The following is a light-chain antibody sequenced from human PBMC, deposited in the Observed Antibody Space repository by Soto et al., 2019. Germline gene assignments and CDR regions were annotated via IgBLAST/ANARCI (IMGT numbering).Light chain of an antibody. CDR1: QDISNY. J-gene: IGKJ4*01. CDR3: RRYNNLPPP. Sequence: DIQMTQSPSSLSSSLGDRVTITCQASQDISNYLNWYQQKPGKAPKLLIYDASNLATGVPSRFSGSGYGKDFTFNLTSVKPEDIATGSCRRYNNLPPPCGGGTKEDIK. V-gene: IGKV1-33*01. CDR2: DAS.